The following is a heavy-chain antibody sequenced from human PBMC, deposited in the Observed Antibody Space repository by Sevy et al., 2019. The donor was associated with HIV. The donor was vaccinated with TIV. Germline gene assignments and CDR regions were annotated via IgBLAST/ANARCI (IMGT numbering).Heavy chain of an antibody. Sequence: SETLSLTCTVSGGSISSSSYYWGWIRQPPGKGLEWIGSIYYSGSTYYNPSLKSRVTISVDTSKNQFSLKLSSVTAADTAVYYCARLTLLLWFGEFRENWFDPWGQGTLVIVSS. CDR3: ARLTLLLWFGEFRENWFDP. J-gene: IGHJ5*02. V-gene: IGHV4-39*01. CDR2: IYYSGST. D-gene: IGHD3-10*01. CDR1: GGSISSSSYY.